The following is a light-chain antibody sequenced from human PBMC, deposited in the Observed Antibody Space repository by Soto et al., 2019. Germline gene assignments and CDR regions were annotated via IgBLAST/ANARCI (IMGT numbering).Light chain of an antibody. CDR2: LGS. CDR1: QSLLHRNGYNY. Sequence: DIVMTQSPLSLPVTPGEPASISCRSSQSLLHRNGYNYLDWYLQKPGQSPQLLIYLGSNRASGVPDRFSGSGSGTGFTLKISRVEAEDVGVYYCMQPLQSWTFGQGTKVDIK. CDR3: MQPLQSWT. V-gene: IGKV2-28*01. J-gene: IGKJ1*01.